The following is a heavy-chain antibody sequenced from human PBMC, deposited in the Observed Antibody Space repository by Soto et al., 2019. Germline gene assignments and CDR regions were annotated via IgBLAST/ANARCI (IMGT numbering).Heavy chain of an antibody. CDR3: ARSSGGNFGIIIEGTNWFAP. CDR2: INPHGGST. V-gene: IGHV1-46*01. J-gene: IGHJ5*02. D-gene: IGHD1-26*01. CDR1: GYTFTNND. Sequence: ASVKVSCKASGYTFTNNDVSWVRQAPGQGLEWMGVINPHGGSTAYAQKFKGRVTLTRDTSASTVYMEVSSLTSEDTAMYYCARSSGGNFGIIIEGTNWFAPWGQGTLVTVSS.